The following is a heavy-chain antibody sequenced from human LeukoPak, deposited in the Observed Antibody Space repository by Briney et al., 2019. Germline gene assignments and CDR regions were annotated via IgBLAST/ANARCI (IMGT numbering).Heavy chain of an antibody. CDR3: ARRIVGVTGAFDI. J-gene: IGHJ3*02. Sequence: GGSLRLSCAASGFTFDDYAMHWVRQAPGKGLEWVSGISWNSGSIGYADSVKGRFTISRDNAKNSLYLQMNSLRAEDTALYYCARRIVGVTGAFDIWGQGTMVTVSS. CDR1: GFTFDDYA. D-gene: IGHD1-26*01. V-gene: IGHV3-9*01. CDR2: ISWNSGSI.